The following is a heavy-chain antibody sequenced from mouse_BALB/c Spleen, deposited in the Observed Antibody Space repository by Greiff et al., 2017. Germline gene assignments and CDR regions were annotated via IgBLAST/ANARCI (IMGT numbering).Heavy chain of an antibody. Sequence: EVQGVESGGGLVQPGGSRKLSCAASGFTFSSFGMHWVRQAPEKGLEWVAYISSGSSTIYYADTVKGRFTISRDNPKNTLFLQMTSLRSEDTAMYYCARLGGNYGFDYWGQGTTLTVSS. CDR3: ARLGGNYGFDY. V-gene: IGHV5-17*02. CDR2: ISSGSSTI. D-gene: IGHD2-1*01. CDR1: GFTFSSFG. J-gene: IGHJ2*01.